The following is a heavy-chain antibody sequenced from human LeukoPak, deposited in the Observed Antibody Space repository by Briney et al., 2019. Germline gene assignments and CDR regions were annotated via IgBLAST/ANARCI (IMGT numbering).Heavy chain of an antibody. D-gene: IGHD5-12*01. Sequence: PSETLSLACTVSGGSISSYYWSWLRQPPGKGLERIGYIYYSGRTNYNPSLKSRVTISVDTSKNQFSMKLSSVTPQDTSMYSCTSDSHPNRAYENYCDYWGKGTLVTVSS. CDR2: IYYSGRT. V-gene: IGHV4-59*01. CDR3: TSDSHPNRAYENYCDY. J-gene: IGHJ4*02. CDR1: GGSISSYY.